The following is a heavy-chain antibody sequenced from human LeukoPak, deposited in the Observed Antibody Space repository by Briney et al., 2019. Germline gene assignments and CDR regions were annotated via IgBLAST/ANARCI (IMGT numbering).Heavy chain of an antibody. Sequence: GGFLRLSCAASGFTFSRHAMSWVRQAPGKGLEWVSGISGSGGFTYYADSVKGRFTISRDNSKNTLYLQMNSLRAEGTAVYYCATAYYYDSRGYDPLDYWGQGTLVTVSS. CDR3: ATAYYYDSRGYDPLDY. J-gene: IGHJ4*02. CDR2: ISGSGGFT. D-gene: IGHD3-22*01. CDR1: GFTFSRHA. V-gene: IGHV3-23*01.